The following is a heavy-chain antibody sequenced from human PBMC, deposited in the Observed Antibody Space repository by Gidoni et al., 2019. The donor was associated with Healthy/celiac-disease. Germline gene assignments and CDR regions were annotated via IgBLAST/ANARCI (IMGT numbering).Heavy chain of an antibody. V-gene: IGHV3-21*01. CDR2: SSSSSRYI. J-gene: IGHJ4*02. CDR1: GFTFSSHS. D-gene: IGHD4-17*01. CDR3: ARPNYGGNPGQTANDY. Sequence: EVKLVASGGGLLKPGGSLRLSCASSGFTFSSHSMNWVRQDPGKGLEWGSASSSSSRYIYYEDSVKGRFNISRDNAKNTLYLQMNSLRAEDTAVYYCARPNYGGNPGQTANDYWGQGTLVTVSS.